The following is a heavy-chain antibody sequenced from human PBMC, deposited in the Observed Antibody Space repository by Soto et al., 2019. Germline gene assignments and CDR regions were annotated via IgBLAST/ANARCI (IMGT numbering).Heavy chain of an antibody. V-gene: IGHV3-11*01. D-gene: IGHD3-22*01. CDR2: ISSSGSTI. CDR1: GFNFSDYY. J-gene: IGHJ3*02. Sequence: QVQLVESGGGMVKTGGSLTHSCAESGFNFSDYYMSWIRQAPGKGLEWVSYISSSGSTIYYADSVKGRVTISRDNAKNSLYLQMNSLRAEDTAVYYCSGYYSYAFDIWGQGTMVTVSS. CDR3: SGYYSYAFDI.